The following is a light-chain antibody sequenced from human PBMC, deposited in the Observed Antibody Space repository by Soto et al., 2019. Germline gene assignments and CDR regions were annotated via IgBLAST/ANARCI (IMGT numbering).Light chain of an antibody. Sequence: DIQMTQSPSTLSASVGDRVTITCRASESISSWLAWYQQKPGKAPKLLIYDASSLESGVPSRFSGSGSGPEFTLTISSLQPDDFTTSYCYQYNSCLTFGQGTKVEI. CDR2: DAS. CDR3: YQYNSCLT. CDR1: ESISSW. V-gene: IGKV1-5*01. J-gene: IGKJ1*01.